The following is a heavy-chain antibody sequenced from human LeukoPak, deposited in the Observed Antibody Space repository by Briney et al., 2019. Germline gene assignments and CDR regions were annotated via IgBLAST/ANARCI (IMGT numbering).Heavy chain of an antibody. CDR3: AKGSGWSDNAFDI. Sequence: GGSLRLSCAASGFTFDDYAMHWARQAPGKGLEWVSGISWNSGSIGYADSVKGRFTISRDNAKNSLYLQMNSLRAEDTALYYCAKGSGWSDNAFDIWGQGTMVTVSS. CDR1: GFTFDDYA. D-gene: IGHD6-19*01. CDR2: ISWNSGSI. V-gene: IGHV3-9*01. J-gene: IGHJ3*02.